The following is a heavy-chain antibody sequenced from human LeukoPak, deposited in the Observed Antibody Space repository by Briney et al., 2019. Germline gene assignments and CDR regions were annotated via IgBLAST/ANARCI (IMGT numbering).Heavy chain of an antibody. CDR2: IYTSGST. CDR3: ARDGGVVVAAAPAVFDI. D-gene: IGHD2-2*01. Sequence: SEILSLTCSVSGGSISSYYWSWIRQPAGKGLEWIGRIYTSGSTNYNPSLKSRVSMSADMSKNQFSLKLSSVTAADTAVYYCARDGGVVVAAAPAVFDIWGQGTMVTVSS. J-gene: IGHJ3*02. CDR1: GGSISSYY. V-gene: IGHV4-4*07.